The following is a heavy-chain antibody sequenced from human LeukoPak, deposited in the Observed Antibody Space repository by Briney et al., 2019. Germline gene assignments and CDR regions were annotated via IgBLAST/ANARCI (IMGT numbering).Heavy chain of an antibody. CDR2: IYYSGST. J-gene: IGHJ4*02. CDR1: GGSISSYY. Sequence: ASETLSLTCTVSGGSISSYYWSWIRQHPGKGLEWIGYIYYSGSTYYNPSLKSRVTISVDTSKNQFSLKLSSVTAADTAVYYCARSVAARRGGYFDYWGQGTLVTVSS. V-gene: IGHV4-59*06. CDR3: ARSVAARRGGYFDY. D-gene: IGHD6-6*01.